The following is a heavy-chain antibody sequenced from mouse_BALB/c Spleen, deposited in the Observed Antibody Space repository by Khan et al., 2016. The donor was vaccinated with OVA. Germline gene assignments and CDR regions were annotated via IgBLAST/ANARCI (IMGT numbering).Heavy chain of an antibody. CDR3: AREGYGVFAC. J-gene: IGHJ3*01. CDR1: GYTFTSYD. Sequence: QVRLQQAGAELVKPGASVTLSCKASGYTFTSYDINWVRQRPEQGLEWTGWMFPGDGSTKYNENFKGKATLTTDKSSSTAYMQLSRLTYEDAGAYLCAREGYGVFACWGQGPRVTVSA. CDR2: MFPGDGST. D-gene: IGHD2-14*01. V-gene: IGHV1-85*01.